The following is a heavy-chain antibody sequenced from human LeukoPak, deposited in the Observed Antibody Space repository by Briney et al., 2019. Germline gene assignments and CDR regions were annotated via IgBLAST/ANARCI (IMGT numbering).Heavy chain of an antibody. CDR1: GFTFSSYS. J-gene: IGHJ6*02. CDR2: ISSSSDYI. V-gene: IGHV3-21*01. Sequence: GGSLRLSCAASGFTFSSYSVNWVRQAPGKGLEWVSSISSSSDYIYYADSLKGRFTISRDNAKNSLYLQMNSLRAEDTAVYYCARGPHSSGYYRGGNYYGMDVWGQGTTVTVSS. D-gene: IGHD3-22*01. CDR3: ARGPHSSGYYRGGNYYGMDV.